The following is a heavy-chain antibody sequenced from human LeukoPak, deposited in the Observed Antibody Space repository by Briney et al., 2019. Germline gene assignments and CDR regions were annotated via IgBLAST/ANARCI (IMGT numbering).Heavy chain of an antibody. D-gene: IGHD3-10*01. J-gene: IGHJ5*02. V-gene: IGHV4-4*02. CDR2: IYHSGST. CDR1: GDSINSLDL. Sequence: SETLSLTCTVSGDSINSLDLWSWVRQPPGKGLEWIGEIYHSGSTNYNPSLKSRVTISVDKSKNQFSLKLSSVTAADTAVYYCARSGWFGELLGETGWFDPWGQGTLVTVSS. CDR3: ARSGWFGELLGETGWFDP.